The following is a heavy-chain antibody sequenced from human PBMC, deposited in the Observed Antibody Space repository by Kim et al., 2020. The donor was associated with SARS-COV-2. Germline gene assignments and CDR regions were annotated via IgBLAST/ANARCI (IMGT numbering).Heavy chain of an antibody. J-gene: IGHJ4*02. D-gene: IGHD1-26*01. Sequence: SETLSLTCAVSGGSISSSFYYWGWIRQPPGKGLEWIGTIYYSGGTYYNPSLKSRVTISVDTSKNQFSLKLSSVTAADTAGYYCATPGRGRVFDYWGQGTL. CDR3: ATPGRGRVFDY. CDR2: IYYSGGT. V-gene: IGHV4-39*01. CDR1: GGSISSSFYY.